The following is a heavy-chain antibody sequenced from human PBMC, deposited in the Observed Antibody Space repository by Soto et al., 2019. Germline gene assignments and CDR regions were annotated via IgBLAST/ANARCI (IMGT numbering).Heavy chain of an antibody. CDR3: ARGSRDVYNLHYGMDV. Sequence: SCKASGYTFTSYYMSWIRHAPGKGLEWVSYISSSSSYTNYADSVKGRFTISRDNAKNSLYLQMNSLRAEDTAVYYCARGSRDVYNLHYGMDVWGQGTTVTVSS. CDR1: GYTFTSYY. D-gene: IGHD1-1*01. V-gene: IGHV3-11*06. J-gene: IGHJ6*02. CDR2: ISSSSSYT.